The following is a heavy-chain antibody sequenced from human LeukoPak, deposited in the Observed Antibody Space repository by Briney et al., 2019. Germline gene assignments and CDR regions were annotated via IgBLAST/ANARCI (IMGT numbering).Heavy chain of an antibody. J-gene: IGHJ3*02. CDR3: ARGLTYYYGSGFDI. CDR2: IYYSGST. CDR1: GGSISSGGYY. V-gene: IGHV4-31*03. D-gene: IGHD3-10*01. Sequence: SETLSLTCTVSGGSISSGGYYWSWIRQHPGKGLEWIGYIYYSGSTYYNPSLKSRVTISVDTSKNQFSLKLSSVTAADTAVYYCARGLTYYYGSGFDIWGQGTMVTVSS.